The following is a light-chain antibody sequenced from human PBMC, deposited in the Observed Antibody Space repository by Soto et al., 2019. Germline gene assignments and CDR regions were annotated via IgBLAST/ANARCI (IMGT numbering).Light chain of an antibody. CDR2: GAS. CDR3: QQYGSSRT. CDR1: QSVSSSY. Sequence: PGGRATLACRASQSVSSSYLAWYQQKPGQAPRLLVYGASSRATGIPDRFSGSGSGADFTLTISRLEPEDFAVYYCQQYGSSRTFGQGTKVDI. J-gene: IGKJ1*01. V-gene: IGKV3-20*01.